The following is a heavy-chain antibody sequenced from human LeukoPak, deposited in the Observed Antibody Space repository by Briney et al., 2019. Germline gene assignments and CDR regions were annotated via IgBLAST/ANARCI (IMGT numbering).Heavy chain of an antibody. D-gene: IGHD4-17*01. Sequence: SQTLSLTCAISGDSVSSNSAAWTWIKQSPSRGLEWLGRTYYRSKWYNDYAVSVKSRITINPDTSKNQFSLQLNSVTPEDTAVYYCARENDYGDYRGGNWFDPWGQGTLVTVSS. CDR1: GDSVSSNSAA. V-gene: IGHV6-1*01. CDR2: TYYRSKWYN. CDR3: ARENDYGDYRGGNWFDP. J-gene: IGHJ5*02.